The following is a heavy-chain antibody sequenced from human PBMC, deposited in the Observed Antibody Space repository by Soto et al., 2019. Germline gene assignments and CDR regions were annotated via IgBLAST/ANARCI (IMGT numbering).Heavy chain of an antibody. D-gene: IGHD1-26*01. J-gene: IGHJ4*02. CDR2: MNPNDGDT. V-gene: IGHV1-2*02. CDR1: GYTFTNY. Sequence: QAQLVQSGAEAKRPGTSVKVSCKVSGYTFTNYFPWIRQAPGQGLEWMGWMNPNDGDTEYATKFQGRVNFTRDTSITTAYMGPSSLTSYETGVYYFGRENWSYVYWGQGTLVTVSS. CDR3: GRENWSYVY.